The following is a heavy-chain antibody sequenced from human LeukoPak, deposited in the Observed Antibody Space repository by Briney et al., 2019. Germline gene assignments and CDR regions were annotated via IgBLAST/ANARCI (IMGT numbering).Heavy chain of an antibody. CDR1: GFTFSSYA. V-gene: IGHV3-30-3*01. CDR3: ARDPGGDSSGRYYYYYGMDV. D-gene: IGHD3-22*01. CDR2: ISYDGSNK. Sequence: GGSLRLSCAASGFTFSSYAMHWVRQAPGKGLEWVAVISYDGSNKYYADSVKGRFTISRDNSKNTLYLQMNSLRAEDTAVYYCARDPGGDSSGRYYYYYGMDVWGQGTTVTVSS. J-gene: IGHJ6*02.